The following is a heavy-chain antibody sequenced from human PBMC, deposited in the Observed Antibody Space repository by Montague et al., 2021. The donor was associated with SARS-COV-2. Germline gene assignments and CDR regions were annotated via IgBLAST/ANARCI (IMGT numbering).Heavy chain of an antibody. J-gene: IGHJ6*02. V-gene: IGHV6-1*01. D-gene: IGHD2-2*01. CDR1: GDSVSSKSAA. CDR3: ARGAYHDLYYYYHGMDV. CDR2: THYRSQWYE. Sequence: CAISGDSVSSKSAAWNWIRQSPSRGLEWLGRTHYRSQWYEDYAVFVKGRITIKPDTSKNQFSLHLESVSPDDTALYYCARGAYHDLYYYYHGMDVWGRGTTVSVSS.